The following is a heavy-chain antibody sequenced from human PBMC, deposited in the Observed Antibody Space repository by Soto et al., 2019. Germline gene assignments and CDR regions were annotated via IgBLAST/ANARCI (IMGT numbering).Heavy chain of an antibody. Sequence: QVQLVQSGAEVRKPGSSVKVSCPASGGTFNIFAFSWVRQAPGQGLQFVGGIVPLSGTAKSAQEFQDRVTFTADESTSTMYMELRSLQSDDTAIFYCASGVAVDRFEFWGQGILVTVSS. CDR2: IVPLSGTA. J-gene: IGHJ1*01. V-gene: IGHV1-69*01. CDR1: GGTFNIFA. CDR3: ASGVAVDRFEF. D-gene: IGHD2-15*01.